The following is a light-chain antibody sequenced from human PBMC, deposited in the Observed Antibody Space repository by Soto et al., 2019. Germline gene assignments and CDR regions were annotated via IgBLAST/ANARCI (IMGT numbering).Light chain of an antibody. CDR3: QQSYSTPPWT. V-gene: IGKV1-39*01. CDR2: AAS. CDR1: QSIVTY. J-gene: IGKJ1*01. Sequence: DIQVTQSTSSRRAAVEYRFRSSPRSSQSIVTYLNLYLQKPGKAPKLLIYAASNLQSGVPSRFSGSGSGTDFTLTISSLQPEEFATYFCQQSYSTPPWTFGQGTKV.